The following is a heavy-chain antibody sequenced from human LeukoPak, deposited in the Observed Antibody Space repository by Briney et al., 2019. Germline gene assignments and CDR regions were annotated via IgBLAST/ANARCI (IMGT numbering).Heavy chain of an antibody. J-gene: IGHJ4*02. CDR1: GYTFTGYY. D-gene: IGHD1-26*01. V-gene: IGHV1-2*02. Sequence: ASVTVSCKASGYTFTGYYIHWVRQAPGQGLEWMGWINPNNGATKYAQKFQGRVTMTRDTSISTAYMDLSRLTSDDTAVYYCARDRGSYYDYWGQGTLVTVSS. CDR2: INPNNGAT. CDR3: ARDRGSYYDY.